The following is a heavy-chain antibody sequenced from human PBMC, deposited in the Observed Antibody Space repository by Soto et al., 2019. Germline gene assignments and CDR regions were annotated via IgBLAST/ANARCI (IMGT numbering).Heavy chain of an antibody. V-gene: IGHV3-30*03. Sequence: QVQLVESGGGVVQPGRSLRLSCQASGFTFSSNAMPWVRQDPGKGLEWVAFISSDGSYKFFADSVKGRFTISRDNSKNTLFLEMNSLGAEDTARYFCARESEDRTSNFDYWGQGTLVTVSS. J-gene: IGHJ4*02. CDR1: GFTFSSNA. CDR2: ISSDGSYK. CDR3: ARESEDRTSNFDY.